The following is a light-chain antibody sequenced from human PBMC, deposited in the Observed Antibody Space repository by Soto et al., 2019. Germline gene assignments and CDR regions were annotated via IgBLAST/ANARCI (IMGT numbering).Light chain of an antibody. CDR3: EAWDVSLNAWV. CDR2: RND. J-gene: IGLJ3*02. CDR1: SSNIGSNV. Sequence: QSVLTQPPSASGTPGQRVTISCSGSSSNIGSNVVNWYQQLPGTAPKLLIYRNDQRPSAFPDRFSGSKSGTSASLAISGLQSEDEADYDCEAWDVSLNAWVFGGGTKLTVL. V-gene: IGLV1-44*01.